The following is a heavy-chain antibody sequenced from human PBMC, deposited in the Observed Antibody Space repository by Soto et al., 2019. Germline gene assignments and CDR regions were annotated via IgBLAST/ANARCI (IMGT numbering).Heavy chain of an antibody. V-gene: IGHV3-23*01. D-gene: IGHD3-3*01. CDR1: GFTVSSYA. CDR2: INENSRKT. CDR3: VKDLNFDFWTGYRYYAMEI. J-gene: IGHJ6*02. Sequence: RGSLRLSCSASGFTVSSYAMNWGRQAPGHGLEWVSSINENSRKTSYADSVRGRFTISRDNSKKTLFLHVNSLRAEDTAVYYCVKDLNFDFWTGYRYYAMEIWGQGTTVTVSS.